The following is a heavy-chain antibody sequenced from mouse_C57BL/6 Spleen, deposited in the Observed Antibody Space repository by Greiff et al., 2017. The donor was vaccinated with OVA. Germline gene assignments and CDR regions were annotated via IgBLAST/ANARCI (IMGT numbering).Heavy chain of an antibody. V-gene: IGHV5-9-1*02. D-gene: IGHD2-4*01. J-gene: IGHJ2*01. CDR1: GFTFSSYA. Sequence: EVKLVESGAGLVKPGGSLKLSCAASGFTFSSYAMSWVRQTPEKRLEWVAYISSGGDYIYYADTVKGRFTISRDNARNTLYLQMSSLKSEDTAMYYCTRDNYDYVLLFDYWGQGTTLTVSS. CDR3: TRDNYDYVLLFDY. CDR2: ISSGGDYI.